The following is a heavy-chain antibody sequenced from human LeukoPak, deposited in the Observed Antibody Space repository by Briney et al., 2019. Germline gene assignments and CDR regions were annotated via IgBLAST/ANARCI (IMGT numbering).Heavy chain of an antibody. J-gene: IGHJ4*02. CDR1: GYTFTNYG. D-gene: IGHD3-22*01. CDR3: AISQGSYYDTSGYLGGDY. V-gene: IGHV1-18*01. Sequence: ASVKVSCEASGYTFTNYGVFWVRQAPGQGVEWMGWISAYSGNTNYAQKLQGRVTMTTETSTSTAYMELESLRSDDTAVYYCAISQGSYYDTSGYLGGDYWGQGTLVTVSS. CDR2: ISAYSGNT.